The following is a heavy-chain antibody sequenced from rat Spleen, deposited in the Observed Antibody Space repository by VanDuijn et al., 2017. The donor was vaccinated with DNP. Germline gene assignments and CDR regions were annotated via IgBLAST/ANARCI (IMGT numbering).Heavy chain of an antibody. CDR1: GFTFSNYY. CDR3: TTYYY. J-gene: IGHJ2*01. D-gene: IGHD1-7*01. Sequence: EVQLVESGGGLVQPGRSIKLSCATSGFTFSNYYMAWVRQAPAKGLEWVASITTGGGYTYYRDSVKGRFTISRDNAKSTLYLQMDSLRSEDTATYYCTTYYYWGQGVMVTVTS. V-gene: IGHV5-25*01. CDR2: ITTGGGYT.